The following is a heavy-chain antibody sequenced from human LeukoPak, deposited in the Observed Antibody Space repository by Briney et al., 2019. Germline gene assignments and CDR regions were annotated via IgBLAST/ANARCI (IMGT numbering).Heavy chain of an antibody. CDR2: ISYDGSNK. V-gene: IGHV3-30-3*01. CDR3: AREGLRSRGVYYYDSSGYEANWFDP. J-gene: IGHJ5*02. CDR1: EFTFSSYA. D-gene: IGHD3-22*01. Sequence: GGSLRLSCAASEFTFSSYAMHWVRQAPGKGLEWVAVISYDGSNKYYADSVKGRFTISRDNSKSTLYLQMNSLRAEDTAVYYCAREGLRSRGVYYYDSSGYEANWFDPWGQGTLVTVSS.